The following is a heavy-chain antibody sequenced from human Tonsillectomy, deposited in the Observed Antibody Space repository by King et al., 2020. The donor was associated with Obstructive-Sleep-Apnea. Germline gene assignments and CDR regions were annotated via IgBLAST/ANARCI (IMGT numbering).Heavy chain of an antibody. CDR2: INHSGST. Sequence: VQLQQWGAGLLKPSETLSLTCAVYGGSFSGYYWSWIRQPPGKGLEWIGEINHSGSTNYNPSLKGRVTISVDTSKNQFSLKLSPVTAADTAVYYCASHSPSTVTRGLWFDPWGQGTLVTVSS. V-gene: IGHV4-34*01. J-gene: IGHJ5*02. CDR1: GGSFSGYY. D-gene: IGHD4-17*01. CDR3: ASHSPSTVTRGLWFDP.